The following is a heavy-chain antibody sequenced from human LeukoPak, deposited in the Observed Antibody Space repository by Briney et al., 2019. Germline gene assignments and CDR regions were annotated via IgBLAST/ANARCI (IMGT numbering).Heavy chain of an antibody. CDR2: IYTSGST. D-gene: IGHD3-9*01. Sequence: SETLSLTCTVSGGSISSYYWSWIRQPAGKGLEWIGRIYTSGSTNYNPSLKSRVTMSVDTSKNQFSLKLSSVTAAETAVYYCARESRGLRYFDWSPNPNWFDPWGQGTLDTVSS. J-gene: IGHJ5*02. CDR3: ARESRGLRYFDWSPNPNWFDP. V-gene: IGHV4-4*07. CDR1: GGSISSYY.